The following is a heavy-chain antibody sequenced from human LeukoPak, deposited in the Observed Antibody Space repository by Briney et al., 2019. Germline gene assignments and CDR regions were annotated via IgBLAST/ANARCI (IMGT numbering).Heavy chain of an antibody. CDR3: ARDRSGSFGY. CDR2: IGTGGSPI. V-gene: IGHV3-48*04. D-gene: IGHD1-26*01. CDR1: GFTFSNYS. J-gene: IGHJ4*02. Sequence: GGSLRLSCAASGFTFSNYSMNWVRQAPGKGLEWASYIGTGGSPIYYADSVRGRFTVSRDNAKDSLYLQMNSLRVEDTAVYYCARDRSGSFGYWGQGTLVTVSS.